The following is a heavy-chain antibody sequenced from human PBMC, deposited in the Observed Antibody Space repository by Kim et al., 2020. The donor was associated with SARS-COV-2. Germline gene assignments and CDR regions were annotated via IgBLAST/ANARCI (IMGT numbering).Heavy chain of an antibody. Sequence: GGSLRLSCAASGFTFSNAWMSWVRQAPGKGLEWVGRIKSKTDGGTTDYAAPVKGRFTISRDDSKNTLYLQMNSLKTEDTAVYYCTTHRYDFWSGYYQFDYWGQGTLVTVSS. CDR2: IKSKTDGGTT. J-gene: IGHJ4*02. CDR1: GFTFSNAW. CDR3: TTHRYDFWSGYYQFDY. V-gene: IGHV3-15*01. D-gene: IGHD3-3*01.